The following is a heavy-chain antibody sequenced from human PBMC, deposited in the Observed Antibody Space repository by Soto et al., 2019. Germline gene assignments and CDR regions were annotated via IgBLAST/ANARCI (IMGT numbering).Heavy chain of an antibody. J-gene: IGHJ4*02. CDR1: GYSFTSYW. CDR3: ARQDMITFGGVIVTVYYFDY. Sequence: GESLKISCKGSGYSFTSYWISWVRQMPGKGLEWMGRIDPSDSYTNYSPSFQGHVTISADKSISTAYLQWSSLKASDTAMYYCARQDMITFGGVIVTVYYFDYWGQGTLVTGLL. D-gene: IGHD3-16*02. V-gene: IGHV5-10-1*01. CDR2: IDPSDSYT.